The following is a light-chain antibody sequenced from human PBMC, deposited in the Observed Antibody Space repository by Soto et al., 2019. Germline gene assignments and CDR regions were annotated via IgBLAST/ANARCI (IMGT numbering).Light chain of an antibody. J-gene: IGKJ1*01. CDR1: QSISSW. CDR2: DAS. CDR3: QQYNSYWWT. V-gene: IGKV1-5*01. Sequence: DIQMTQSPSTLSASVGDRVTITCRASQSISSWLAWYQQKPGKAPKLLIYDASSLESGVPSRFSGSGSGTEFTLTISSLQHDDFATYYCQQYNSYWWTLGQGTKVDIK.